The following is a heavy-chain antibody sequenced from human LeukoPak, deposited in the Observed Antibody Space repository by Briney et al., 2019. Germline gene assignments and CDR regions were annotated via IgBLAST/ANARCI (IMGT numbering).Heavy chain of an antibody. V-gene: IGHV3-23*01. D-gene: IGHD3-22*01. CDR2: ISGSGGST. Sequence: GGSLRLSCAASGFTFSSYAMSGVRQAPGKGLEWVSAISGSGGSTYYADSVKGRFTISRDNSKNTLYLQMNSLRAEDTAVYYCAKDRHPYYYDSSGYWVGNWFDPWGQGTLVTVSS. CDR1: GFTFSSYA. J-gene: IGHJ5*02. CDR3: AKDRHPYYYDSSGYWVGNWFDP.